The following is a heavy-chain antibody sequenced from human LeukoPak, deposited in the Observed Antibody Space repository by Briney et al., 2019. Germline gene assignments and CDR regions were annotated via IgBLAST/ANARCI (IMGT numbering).Heavy chain of an antibody. Sequence: PGGSLRLSCAASGFSFSTYSMNWVRQAPGKGLEWVSYIENSRKYTYYADSVKGRFTISRDNAKNSLYLQMNSLRAEDTALYYCAKGRCSSTSCYAVNWGQGTLVTVSS. CDR3: AKGRCSSTSCYAVN. CDR2: IENSRKYT. D-gene: IGHD2-2*01. CDR1: GFSFSTYS. J-gene: IGHJ4*02. V-gene: IGHV3-21*05.